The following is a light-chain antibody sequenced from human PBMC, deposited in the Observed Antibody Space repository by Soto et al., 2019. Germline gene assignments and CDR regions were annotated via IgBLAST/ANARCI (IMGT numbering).Light chain of an antibody. CDR2: GAS. Sequence: EIVLTQSPRTLSLSPGERATLSCRASQSVTTNLAWYQQKPGQAPRLLIYGASIRATGIPARFSGSGSGTEFTLTISTLQSEDFAIYYCQHYNNWPPWTFGQGTKVDIK. V-gene: IGKV3-15*01. J-gene: IGKJ1*01. CDR3: QHYNNWPPWT. CDR1: QSVTTN.